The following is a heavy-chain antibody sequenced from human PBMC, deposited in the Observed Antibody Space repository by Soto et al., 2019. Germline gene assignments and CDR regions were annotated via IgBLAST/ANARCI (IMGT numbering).Heavy chain of an antibody. D-gene: IGHD2-2*01. CDR2: FYYGVTT. V-gene: IGHV4-38-2*01. CDR1: GYSITSGYF. Sequence: SETLSLTCAVSGYSITSGYFWGWIRQPPGKGLEWIASFYYGVTTYYNPSLQSRVTISVDTSENHFSLHLSSVTAADTAVYFCAMSSTSAKRGTPPPNWFDPWGRGTLVTVSS. CDR3: AMSSTSAKRGTPPPNWFDP. J-gene: IGHJ5*02.